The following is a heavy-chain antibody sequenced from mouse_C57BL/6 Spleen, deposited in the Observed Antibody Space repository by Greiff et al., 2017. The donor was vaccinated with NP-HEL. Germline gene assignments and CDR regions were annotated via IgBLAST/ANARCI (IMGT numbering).Heavy chain of an antibody. CDR1: GYTFTSYW. Sequence: QVHVKQPGAELVKPGASVKMSCKASGYTFTSYWITWVKQRPGQGLEWIGDIYPGSGSTNYNEKFKSKATLTVDTSSSTAYMQLSSLTSEDSAVYYCARRPGAMDYWGQGTSVTVSS. CDR3: ARRPGAMDY. CDR2: IYPGSGST. V-gene: IGHV1-55*01. J-gene: IGHJ4*01.